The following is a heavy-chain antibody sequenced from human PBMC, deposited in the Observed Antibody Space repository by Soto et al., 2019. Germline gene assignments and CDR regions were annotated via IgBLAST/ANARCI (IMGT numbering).Heavy chain of an antibody. CDR1: GFPPCNYA. D-gene: IGHD5-18*01. J-gene: IGHJ4*02. CDR2: ISGSGGST. V-gene: IGHV3-23*01. Sequence: CGPLRPSRASPGFPPCNYATSWVPQATGKGLEWLYAISGSGGSTDYADSVKDRFTISRDHSKNTLYLQMNGLRAEDTAVYYCADPYNYGFLFDYWGQGTLVTVSS. CDR3: ADPYNYGFLFDY.